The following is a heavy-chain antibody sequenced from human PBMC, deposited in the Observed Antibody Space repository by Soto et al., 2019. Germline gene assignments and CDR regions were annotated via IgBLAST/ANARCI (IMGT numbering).Heavy chain of an antibody. Sequence: QVQLQESGPGLVKPSGTLSLTCAVSGGSIRRRNWWSWVRQPPGKGLEWIGAIYHSGSTNCNPSLKSRVTIAGDKSKNQVSRKLSSVTAADTAVYYCARDSAYDDSSGDYHYGMDVWGQGTTVTVSS. CDR2: IYHSGST. D-gene: IGHD3-22*01. J-gene: IGHJ6*02. CDR1: GGSIRRRNW. V-gene: IGHV4-4*02. CDR3: ARDSAYDDSSGDYHYGMDV.